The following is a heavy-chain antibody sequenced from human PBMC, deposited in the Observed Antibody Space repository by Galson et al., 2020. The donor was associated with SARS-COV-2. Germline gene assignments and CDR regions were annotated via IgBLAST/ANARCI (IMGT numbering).Heavy chain of an antibody. V-gene: IGHV4-31*03. J-gene: IGHJ6*02. CDR3: TRFRFLEWTEDDYDGMDV. Sequence: SETLSLTCTVSGGSISSGGYYWSWIRQHPGQGLEWIGYIYYSGSTDYNASLKRRVTISVGTSKNQFSLKLSSVTAADTAVYYCTRFRFLEWTEDDYDGMDVGGQWTTVTVAS. CDR2: IYYSGST. D-gene: IGHD3-3*01. CDR1: GGSISSGGYY.